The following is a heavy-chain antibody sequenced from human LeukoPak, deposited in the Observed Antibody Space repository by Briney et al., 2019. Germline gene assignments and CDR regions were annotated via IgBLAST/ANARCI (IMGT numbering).Heavy chain of an antibody. Sequence: SVKVSCKASGGTLSSYAISWVRQAPGQGLEWMGRIIPIFGTANYAQKFQGRVTITTDESTSTAYMELSSLRSEDTAVYYCASLHSGSYADAFDIWGQGTMVTVSS. CDR3: ASLHSGSYADAFDI. D-gene: IGHD1-26*01. CDR1: GGTLSSYA. V-gene: IGHV1-69*05. CDR2: IIPIFGTA. J-gene: IGHJ3*02.